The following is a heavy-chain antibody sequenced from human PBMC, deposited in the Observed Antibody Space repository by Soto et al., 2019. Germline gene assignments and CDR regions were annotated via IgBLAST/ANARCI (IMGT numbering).Heavy chain of an antibody. V-gene: IGHV1-8*01. J-gene: IGHJ6*02. CDR2: MNPNSGNK. Sequence: QVQLVQSGAEVKKPGASVKVSCKASGYTFTSYDIHWVRQATGQGLEWMGWMNPNSGNKGYAQKFQVRVTMSRNTSMSAAYMKLSSLRTEDPGVYYSAREGVRGMDVWGQGTTVTVSS. CDR3: AREGVRGMDV. CDR1: GYTFTSYD. D-gene: IGHD3-16*01.